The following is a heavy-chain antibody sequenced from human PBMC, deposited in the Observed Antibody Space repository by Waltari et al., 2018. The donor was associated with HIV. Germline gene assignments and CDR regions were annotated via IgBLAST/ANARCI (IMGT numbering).Heavy chain of an antibody. J-gene: IGHJ4*02. V-gene: IGHV3-23*01. CDR3: AKDPDPYYDFWSGYFPGYFDY. D-gene: IGHD3-3*01. CDR2: ISGSGGST. CDR1: GFTFSSYA. Sequence: EVQLLESGGGLVQPGGSLRLSCVASGFTFSSYAMNWVRQAPGKGLEWVSAISGSGGSTYCADSVKGRFTISRDNSKNTLYLQMNSLRAEDTAVFYCAKDPDPYYDFWSGYFPGYFDYWGQGTPVTVSS.